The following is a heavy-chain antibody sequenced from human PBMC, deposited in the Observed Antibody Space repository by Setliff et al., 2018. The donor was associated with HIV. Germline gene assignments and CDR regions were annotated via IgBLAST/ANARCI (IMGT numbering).Heavy chain of an antibody. V-gene: IGHV4-38-2*01. CDR3: ARSRLHYYDSSGYYPSYFDY. CDR2: IYHSGST. J-gene: IGHJ4*02. D-gene: IGHD3-22*01. Sequence: SETLSLTCAVSGYSISSGYYWGWIRQPPGKGLEWIGSIYHSGSTYYNPSLKSRVTISVDTSKNQFSLKLSSVTAADTAVYYCARSRLHYYDSSGYYPSYFDYWGQGTLVTVS. CDR1: GYSISSGYY.